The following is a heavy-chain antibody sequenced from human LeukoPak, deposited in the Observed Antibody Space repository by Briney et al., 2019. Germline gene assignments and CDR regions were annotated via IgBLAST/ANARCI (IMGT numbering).Heavy chain of an antibody. CDR2: INPNSGGT. CDR3: ARGASSYYYDSSGYYPDY. V-gene: IGHV1-2*02. Sequence: ASVKVSCKASGYTFTGYYMHWVRQAPGQGLEWMGWINPNSGGTNYAQKFQDRVTMTRDTSISTAYMELSRLRSDDTAVYYCARGASSYYYDSSGYYPDYWGQGTLVTVSS. CDR1: GYTFTGYY. D-gene: IGHD3-22*01. J-gene: IGHJ4*02.